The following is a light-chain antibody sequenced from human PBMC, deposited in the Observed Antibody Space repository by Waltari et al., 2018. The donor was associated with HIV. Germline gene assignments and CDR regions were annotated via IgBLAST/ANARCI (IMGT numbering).Light chain of an antibody. V-gene: IGKV3-15*01. Sequence: EIVMTQYPPTLSVSPGQRVTLSCRASQSISATVAWYQQRPGQAPRLLIYEAATRPTGIPARFSGSGSGTEFTLTISSLQSEDFATYFCQQYDSGPRGITFGQGTMLEIK. CDR2: EAA. CDR1: QSISAT. J-gene: IGKJ2*01. CDR3: QQYDSGPRGIT.